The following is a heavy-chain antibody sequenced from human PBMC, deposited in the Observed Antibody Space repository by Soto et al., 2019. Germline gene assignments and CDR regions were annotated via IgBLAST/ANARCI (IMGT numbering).Heavy chain of an antibody. CDR2: ISSSGSTI. D-gene: IGHD3-10*01. V-gene: IGHV3-11*01. CDR3: ARDLRMGRGVIRY. Sequence: GGSLRLSCAASGFTFSDYYMSWIRQAPGKGLEWVSYISSSGSTIYYADSVKGRFTISRDNAKNSLYLQMNSLRAEDTAVYYFARDLRMGRGVIRYWGQGTLVTVSS. J-gene: IGHJ4*02. CDR1: GFTFSDYY.